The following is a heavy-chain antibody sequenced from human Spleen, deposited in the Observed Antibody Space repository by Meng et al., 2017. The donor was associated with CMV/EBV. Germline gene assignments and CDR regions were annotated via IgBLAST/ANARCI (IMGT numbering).Heavy chain of an antibody. CDR3: ARDLGVGAAGY. D-gene: IGHD3-3*01. CDR2: INPKSGVT. CDR1: GYTFSDYF. V-gene: IGHV1-2*02. Sequence: CHASGYTFSDYFLHWVRQAPGQGLEWMGWINPKSGVTNYAQRFQDRVTMTTDTSIRTVYMDLSRLTSDDTAIFYCARDLGVGAAGYWGQGTLVTVSS. J-gene: IGHJ4*01.